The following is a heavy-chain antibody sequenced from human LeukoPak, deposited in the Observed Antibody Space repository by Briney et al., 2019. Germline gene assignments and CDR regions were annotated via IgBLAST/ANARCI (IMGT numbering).Heavy chain of an antibody. CDR1: GFTFSSYE. CDR2: SYSGGSS. V-gene: IGHV3-66*02. J-gene: IGHJ4*02. D-gene: IGHD3-22*01. CDR3: ARGAYYYDSSGYYGVFDY. Sequence: GGSLRLSCAASGFTFSSYEMNWVRQAPGKGLEWVSVSYSGGSSYYADSVKGRFTISRDNSKNTLYLQMNSLRAEDTAVYYCARGAYYYDSSGYYGVFDYWGQGTLVTVSS.